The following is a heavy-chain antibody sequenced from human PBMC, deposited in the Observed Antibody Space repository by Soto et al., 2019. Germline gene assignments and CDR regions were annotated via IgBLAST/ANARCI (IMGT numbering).Heavy chain of an antibody. J-gene: IGHJ6*02. CDR1: GGSISSGDYY. D-gene: IGHD4-17*01. CDR3: ARVGGGAKAATTRYDMYV. Sequence: QVQLQESGPGLVKPSQTLSLTCTVSGGSISSGDYYWSWIREPPGKGLDWIGYIYYSGSTYYDSSLKSRVTISLDTSNNQFSLKLNSVPAADTAVYYCARVGGGAKAATTRYDMYVWGQGTTVTVCS. CDR2: IYYSGST. V-gene: IGHV4-30-4*01.